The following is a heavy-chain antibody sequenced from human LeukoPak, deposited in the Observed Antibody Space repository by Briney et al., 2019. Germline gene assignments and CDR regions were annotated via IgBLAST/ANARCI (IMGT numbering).Heavy chain of an antibody. CDR3: ARGSSGVTRRYYFDF. D-gene: IGHD3-22*01. CDR1: GASINGYY. J-gene: IGHJ4*02. Sequence: SETLSLTCTVSGASINGYYWTWVRLPADKGLEWIGRLYSDGTPYYNPSLKSRVTMSVDTSKNQFSLKLRSVTAADTAIYYCARGSSGVTRRYYFDFWGKGALVTVSS. CDR2: LYSDGTP. V-gene: IGHV4-4*07.